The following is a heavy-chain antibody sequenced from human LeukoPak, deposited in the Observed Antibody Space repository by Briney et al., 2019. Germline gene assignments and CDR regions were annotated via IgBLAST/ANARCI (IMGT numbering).Heavy chain of an antibody. CDR3: ARERYSSSSNYYYYMDV. D-gene: IGHD6-6*01. Sequence: PSETLSLTCTVSGGSISSYYWSWIRQPPGKGLEWIGYIYYSGSTNYNPSLKSRVTISVDTSKNQFSLKLSSVTAADTAVYYCARERYSSSSNYYYYMDVWGKGTTVTVSS. CDR1: GGSISSYY. J-gene: IGHJ6*03. V-gene: IGHV4-59*01. CDR2: IYYSGST.